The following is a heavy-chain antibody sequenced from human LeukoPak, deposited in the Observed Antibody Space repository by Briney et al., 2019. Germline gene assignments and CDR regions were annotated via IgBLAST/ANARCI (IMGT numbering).Heavy chain of an antibody. Sequence: PGGSLRLSCAASGFTFSNAWMSWVRQAPGKGLEWVGRIKSKTDGGTTDYAAPVKGRFTISRDDSKNTLYLQMNSLKTEDTAVYYCTTDTGVIGQYCTNGVCFNDYWGQGTLVTVSS. CDR3: TTDTGVIGQYCTNGVCFNDY. J-gene: IGHJ4*02. V-gene: IGHV3-15*01. CDR1: GFTFSNAW. CDR2: IKSKTDGGTT. D-gene: IGHD2-8*01.